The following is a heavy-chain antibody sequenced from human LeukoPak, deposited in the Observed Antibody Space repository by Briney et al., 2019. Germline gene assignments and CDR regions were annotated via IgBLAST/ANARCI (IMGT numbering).Heavy chain of an antibody. D-gene: IGHD2-2*02. CDR2: IYYSGST. J-gene: IGHJ5*02. Sequence: SETLSLTCTVSGGSISSHYWSWIRQPPGKGLEWIGYIYYSGSTNYNPSLKSRVTMSVDTSKNQFSLKLSSVTAADTAVYYCARDWRYCSSTRCYTGWFDPWGQGTLVTVSS. CDR3: ARDWRYCSSTRCYTGWFDP. V-gene: IGHV4-59*11. CDR1: GGSISSHY.